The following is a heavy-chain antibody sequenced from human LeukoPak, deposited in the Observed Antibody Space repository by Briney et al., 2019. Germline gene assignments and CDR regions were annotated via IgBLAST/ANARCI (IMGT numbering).Heavy chain of an antibody. V-gene: IGHV3-48*03. CDR3: ARGPYSSNWYVDS. J-gene: IGHJ4*02. CDR1: GFTLSSYE. Sequence: PGGSLRLSCAASGFTLSSYEMNWVRLAPGKGLEWISYISRTGNSIYYADSVKGRFTISRDSAKNSLYLQMNSLRAEDTAVYYCARGPYSSNWYVDSWGQGTLVTVAS. D-gene: IGHD6-13*01. CDR2: ISRTGNSI.